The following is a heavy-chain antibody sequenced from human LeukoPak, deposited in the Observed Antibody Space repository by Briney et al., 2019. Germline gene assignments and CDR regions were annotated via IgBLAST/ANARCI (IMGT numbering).Heavy chain of an antibody. CDR3: AKDAQGGLGYSSGWAFDY. CDR1: GVSISTDTFY. J-gene: IGHJ4*02. V-gene: IGHV4-39*07. D-gene: IGHD6-19*01. Sequence: SETLSLTCTVSGVSISTDTFYWGWIRQPPGKGLEWIANIYYTGSSYYNPSLKSRVTISVDTSKNQFSLKVRSVTAADTAVYYCAKDAQGGLGYSSGWAFDYWGQGTLVTVSS. CDR2: IYYTGSS.